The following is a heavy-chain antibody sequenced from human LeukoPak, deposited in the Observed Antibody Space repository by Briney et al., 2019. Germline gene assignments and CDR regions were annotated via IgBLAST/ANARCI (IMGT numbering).Heavy chain of an antibody. V-gene: IGHV4-59*01. CDR1: GDSISPYY. CDR2: IYHTGTT. D-gene: IGHD4-11*01. Sequence: SETLSLTCSVSGDSISPYYWSWLRQTPGKELEWIGYIYHTGTTNYNPSLRSRATISVDTSKNQFSLTLRSVTAADSAVYFCARDHDYRLDPWGQGTLVTVSS. CDR3: ARDHDYRLDP. J-gene: IGHJ5*02.